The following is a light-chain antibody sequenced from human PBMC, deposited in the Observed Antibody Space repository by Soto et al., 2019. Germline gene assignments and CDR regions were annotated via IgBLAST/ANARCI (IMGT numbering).Light chain of an antibody. J-gene: IGKJ2*01. V-gene: IGKV3-11*01. CDR2: DAS. Sequence: EIALTQSPANLSLSPGERATLSCRANRTVFNFLIWYQQKPGQAPRLLIYDASNRATDIPARFSGTGSGTDFRLTISSLEPEDFALYFCQQRAIWPYTFGPGTKLEIK. CDR3: QQRAIWPYT. CDR1: RTVFNF.